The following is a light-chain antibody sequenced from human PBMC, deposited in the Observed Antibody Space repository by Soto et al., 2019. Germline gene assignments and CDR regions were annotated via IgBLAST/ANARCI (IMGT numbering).Light chain of an antibody. Sequence: EIVLTQSPDTLSLSPGERATVSCRASQTVSNNYLAWYQQKPGQAPRLLLYGASTRPTGIPDRFSGSESGTDFTLTISRLEPEDFAVYYCHHYGSSPPYTFGQGTKLDIK. CDR2: GAS. V-gene: IGKV3-20*01. J-gene: IGKJ2*01. CDR1: QTVSNNY. CDR3: HHYGSSPPYT.